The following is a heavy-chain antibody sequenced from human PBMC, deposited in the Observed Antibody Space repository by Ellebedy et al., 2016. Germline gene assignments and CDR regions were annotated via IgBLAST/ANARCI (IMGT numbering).Heavy chain of an antibody. Sequence: ASVKVSCKASGYTFTGYYMHWVRQAPGQGLEWMGWINPNSGGTNYAQKFQGWVTMTRDTSISTAYMELSRLRSDDTAVYYCARGPTGDSTLYNWFDPWGQGTLDTVSS. CDR1: GYTFTGYY. CDR3: ARGPTGDSTLYNWFDP. CDR2: INPNSGGT. V-gene: IGHV1-2*04. D-gene: IGHD3-22*01. J-gene: IGHJ5*02.